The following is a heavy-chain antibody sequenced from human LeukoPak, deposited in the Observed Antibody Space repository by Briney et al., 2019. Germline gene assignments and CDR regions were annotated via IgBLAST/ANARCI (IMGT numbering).Heavy chain of an antibody. D-gene: IGHD3-3*01. V-gene: IGHV4-39*01. CDR1: VDSISSGSYY. CDR3: ATRVDYDFWSGSNWFDP. CDR2: IYYSGST. Sequence: TETLSLTCTVSVDSISSGSYYWGWISQPPGERMECIGRIYYSGSTYYDQSLQSRVTISVDMSKSQVSLKLSSVTAADTAVYYCATRVDYDFWSGSNWFDPSGQGTLVTVSS. J-gene: IGHJ5*02.